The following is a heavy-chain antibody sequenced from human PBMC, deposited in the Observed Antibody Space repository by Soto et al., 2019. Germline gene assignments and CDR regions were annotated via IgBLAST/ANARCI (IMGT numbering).Heavy chain of an antibody. D-gene: IGHD6-13*01. V-gene: IGHV1-24*01. Sequence: GASVKVSCKVSGDTITELAMHWVRQAPGKGLEWMGGFDPEDGETIYAQKFQGRVTMTEDTSTDTAYMELSRLRSEDTAVYYCATAPRSSWYHWLDPWGQGALVTVSS. CDR2: FDPEDGET. CDR3: ATAPRSSWYHWLDP. J-gene: IGHJ5*02. CDR1: GDTITELA.